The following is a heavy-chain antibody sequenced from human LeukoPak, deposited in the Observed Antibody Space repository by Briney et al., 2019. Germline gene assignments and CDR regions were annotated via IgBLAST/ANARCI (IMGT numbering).Heavy chain of an antibody. CDR3: ARKGDPYGSGDNWFDP. D-gene: IGHD3-10*01. CDR1: GGSISSYY. CDR2: IYYSGST. J-gene: IGHJ5*02. Sequence: SETLSLTCTVSGGSISSYYWSWIRQPPGKGLKWIGYIYYSGSTNYNPSLKSRVTISVDTSKNQFSLKLSSVTAADTAVYYCARKGDPYGSGDNWFDPWGQGTLVTVSS. V-gene: IGHV4-59*01.